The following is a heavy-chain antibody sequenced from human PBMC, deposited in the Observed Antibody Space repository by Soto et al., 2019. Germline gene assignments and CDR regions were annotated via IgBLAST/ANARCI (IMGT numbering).Heavy chain of an antibody. J-gene: IGHJ4*02. D-gene: IGHD1-26*01. Sequence: ESGGGVVPPGRSLRLSCAASGFTFSTYGMHWVRQAPGKGLEWVAVISYDGSNTYYADSVKGRFTISRDNSKNTLYLQMNSLRAEDTAVFYCAKDRGSYLDDWGQGTLVTVSS. CDR3: AKDRGSYLDD. CDR1: GFTFSTYG. V-gene: IGHV3-30*18. CDR2: ISYDGSNT.